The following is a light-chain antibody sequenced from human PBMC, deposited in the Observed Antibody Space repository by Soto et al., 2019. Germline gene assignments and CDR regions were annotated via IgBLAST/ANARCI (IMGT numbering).Light chain of an antibody. CDR3: QQYNRYSSFT. J-gene: IGKJ2*01. CDR2: DAS. V-gene: IGKV1-5*01. Sequence: DIQMTQSPSTLSASIGDRVTITCRASQSISGWLAWYQQKPGKAPKLLIYDASNLESGLPSRFSGSGSGTEFTLTISSLQPDDFATYYCQQYNRYSSFTFGQGTNLEIK. CDR1: QSISGW.